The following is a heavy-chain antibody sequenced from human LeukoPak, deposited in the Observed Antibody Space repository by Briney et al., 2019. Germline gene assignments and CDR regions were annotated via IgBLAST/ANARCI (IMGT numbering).Heavy chain of an antibody. V-gene: IGHV1-24*01. CDR3: ATLYFDSRGAFDY. Sequence: ASVKVSCKVSGYTLTELSMHWVRQAPGKGLEWMGGFDPEDGETIYAQKFRGRVTMTEDTSTDTAYMELRSLRSEDTAVYYCATLYFDSRGAFDYWGQGTLVTVSS. J-gene: IGHJ4*02. CDR1: GYTLTELS. D-gene: IGHD3-16*01. CDR2: FDPEDGET.